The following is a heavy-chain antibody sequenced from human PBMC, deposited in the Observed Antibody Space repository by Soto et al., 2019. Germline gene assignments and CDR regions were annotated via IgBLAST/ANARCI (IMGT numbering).Heavy chain of an antibody. J-gene: IGHJ6*02. Sequence: PSETLSLTCAVSGGSMSRGDYYWSWIRQPPGKGLEWIGFIYHTGSTYYSPSLKSRVAISVDTSKNQFSLKLSSVTAADTAVYYCARDSATLGMDVWGQGTTVTVSS. D-gene: IGHD5-12*01. V-gene: IGHV4-30-4*02. CDR2: IYHTGST. CDR1: GGSMSRGDYY. CDR3: ARDSATLGMDV.